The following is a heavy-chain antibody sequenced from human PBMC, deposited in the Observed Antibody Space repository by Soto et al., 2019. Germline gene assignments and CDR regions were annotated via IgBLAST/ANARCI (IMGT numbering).Heavy chain of an antibody. CDR1: GGSISDNW. J-gene: IGHJ4*02. CDR3: ARYIAVPRTRGFDF. Sequence: QVQLQESGPGLVKPSGTLSLTCAVSGGSISDNWWSWVRQPPGKGLEWIGENSHTGTTHYNPSLGSRVSISIDKSKYQFSLNLSCVTAADTAVYYCARYIAVPRTRGFDFWGQGTLVNVFS. CDR2: NSHTGTT. D-gene: IGHD6-19*01. V-gene: IGHV4-4*02.